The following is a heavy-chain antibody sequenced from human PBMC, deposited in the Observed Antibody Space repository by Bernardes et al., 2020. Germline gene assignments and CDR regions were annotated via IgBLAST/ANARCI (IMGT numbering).Heavy chain of an antibody. D-gene: IGHD4-17*01. CDR2: IYHSGST. Sequence: SETLSLTCAVSGGSISSSKWWNWVRQPPGKGLEWTGEIYHSGSTNYNPSLKSRVTISVDKSKNQFSLKLSSVTAADTAVYYCAIQTTVTTDYYYMDVWGKGTTVTVSS. J-gene: IGHJ6*03. V-gene: IGHV4-4*02. CDR1: GGSISSSKW. CDR3: AIQTTVTTDYYYMDV.